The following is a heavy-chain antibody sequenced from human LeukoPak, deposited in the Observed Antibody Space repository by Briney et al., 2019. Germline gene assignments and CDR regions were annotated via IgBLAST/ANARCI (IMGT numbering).Heavy chain of an antibody. CDR2: IYGDGSFT. D-gene: IGHD6-13*01. V-gene: IGHV3-74*01. Sequence: GGSLRLSCAASGFTFSNFWMHWVRQAPGKGLVWVALIYGDGSFTRYADSVKGRFTISRDNAKNTVYLQMNSLRAEDTAVYYCARDQGYSSSWYIDYWGQGTLVTVSS. CDR3: ARDQGYSSSWYIDY. CDR1: GFTFSNFW. J-gene: IGHJ4*02.